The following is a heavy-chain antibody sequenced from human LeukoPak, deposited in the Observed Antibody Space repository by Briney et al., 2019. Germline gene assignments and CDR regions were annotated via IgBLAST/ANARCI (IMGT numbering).Heavy chain of an antibody. D-gene: IGHD3-10*01. J-gene: IGHJ4*02. CDR3: AKDSASITMVRGVIN. V-gene: IGHV3-23*01. CDR1: GFTFSSYA. Sequence: PGGSLRLSCAATGFTFSSYAMSWVRQAPGKGLEWVSAISGSGGSTYYADSVKGRFTISRDNSKNTLYLQMNSLRAEDTAVYYCAKDSASITMVRGVINWGQGTLVTVSS. CDR2: ISGSGGST.